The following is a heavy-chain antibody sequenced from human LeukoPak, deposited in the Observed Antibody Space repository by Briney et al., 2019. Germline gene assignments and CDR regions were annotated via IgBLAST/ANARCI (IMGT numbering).Heavy chain of an antibody. CDR1: GGSINSDDYY. CDR2: IYYSGST. J-gene: IGHJ4*02. V-gene: IGHV4-30-4*01. Sequence: SQTLSLTCTVSGGSINSDDYYWNWVRQPPGKGLEWIGYIYYSGSTYYNSSLKSRVTISVDTSKNQFSLKLSSVTAADTAVYYCARVEKADFWSGIGYYFDYWGQGTLVTVSS. CDR3: ARVEKADFWSGIGYYFDY. D-gene: IGHD3-3*01.